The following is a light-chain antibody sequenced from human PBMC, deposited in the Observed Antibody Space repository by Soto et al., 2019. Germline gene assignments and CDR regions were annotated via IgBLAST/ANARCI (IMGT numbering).Light chain of an antibody. V-gene: IGKV1-39*01. CDR3: QQSYSTPPRT. J-gene: IGKJ1*01. Sequence: DLQMTQSPSSLSASVGDRVTITCRASQSISSYLTWYQQKPGKAPKLLIYAASSLQSGVPSRFSGSGSGTDFTLTISSLQPEDFATYYCQQSYSTPPRTFGQGTKVEIK. CDR2: AAS. CDR1: QSISSY.